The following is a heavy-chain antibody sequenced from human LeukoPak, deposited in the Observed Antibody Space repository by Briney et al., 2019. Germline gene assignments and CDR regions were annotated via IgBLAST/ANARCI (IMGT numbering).Heavy chain of an antibody. CDR3: ARRDDSSGYHKIFDY. Sequence: SESLSLTCTVSGGSISSGPYYWGWIRQPPGKGLEWIGNIYYGENTYYNPSLKSRVTISIDTSKNQFYLKLSSLTAADTAVYYCARRDDSSGYHKIFDYWGPGTLVTVSS. CDR1: GGSISSGPYY. J-gene: IGHJ4*02. CDR2: IYYGENT. D-gene: IGHD3-22*01. V-gene: IGHV4-39*01.